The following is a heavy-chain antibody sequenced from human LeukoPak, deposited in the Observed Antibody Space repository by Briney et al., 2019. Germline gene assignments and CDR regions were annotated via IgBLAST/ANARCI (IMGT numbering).Heavy chain of an antibody. D-gene: IGHD2-15*01. CDR3: ARSKIRNCSGGSCFDAFDI. CDR1: GYSFSRFW. J-gene: IGHJ3*02. Sequence: GESLKISCKGSGYSFSRFWIGWVRQMPGKGLEWMGIIYPGDSDTRYSPSFQGQVTISADKSISTAYLQWSSLKASDAAMYYCARSKIRNCSGGSCFDAFDIWGQGTMVTVSS. CDR2: IYPGDSDT. V-gene: IGHV5-51*01.